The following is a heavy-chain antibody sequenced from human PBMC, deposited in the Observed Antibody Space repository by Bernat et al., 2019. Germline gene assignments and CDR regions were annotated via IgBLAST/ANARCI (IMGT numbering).Heavy chain of an antibody. CDR3: TKAHYGDYYYLND. V-gene: IGHV3-30*18. CDR1: SFKFDDYG. J-gene: IGHJ4*02. Sequence: QVYLVESGGGVVQPGRSLRLSCAASSFKFDDYGMHWVRQAPGKGLEWVAVISYDGGTKYYADSVRGRFTISRDNFRGTLSLQMNSLRAEDTAVYYSTKAHYGDYYYLNDWGQGTVVTVSS. CDR2: ISYDGGTK. D-gene: IGHD4-17*01.